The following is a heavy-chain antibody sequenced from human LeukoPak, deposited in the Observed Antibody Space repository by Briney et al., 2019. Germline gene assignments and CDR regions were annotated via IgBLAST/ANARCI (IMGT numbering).Heavy chain of an antibody. J-gene: IGHJ4*02. CDR2: ISSSSIYI. Sequence: GGSLRLSCAASGFTFSTYSMNWVRQAPRKGLEWVSYISSSSIYIYYADSVKGRFTISRDNAKNSLYLQMNSLRAEDTAVYYCGRDRSSVVAGIGYWGQGTLVTVSS. D-gene: IGHD6-19*01. V-gene: IGHV3-21*01. CDR1: GFTFSTYS. CDR3: GRDRSSVVAGIGY.